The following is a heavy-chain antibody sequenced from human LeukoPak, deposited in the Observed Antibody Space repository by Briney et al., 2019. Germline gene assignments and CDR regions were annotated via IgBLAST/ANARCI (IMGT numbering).Heavy chain of an antibody. V-gene: IGHV4-59*01. D-gene: IGHD3-10*01. CDR2: ISYTGHT. CDR3: ARDDYRGVTNFDP. CDR1: GGSISPYF. Sequence: SETLSLTCTVSGGSISPYFWSWIRQPPGKGLEWIGYISYTGHTNYNPSLKSRVTISIDTSKNHFSLQLTSVTAADTAVYFCARDDYRGVTNFDPWAREPWSPSPQ. J-gene: IGHJ5*02.